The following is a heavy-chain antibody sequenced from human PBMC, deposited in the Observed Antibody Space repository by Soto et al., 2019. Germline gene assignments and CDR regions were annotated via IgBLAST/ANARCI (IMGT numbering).Heavy chain of an antibody. D-gene: IGHD3-10*01. CDR3: ARDLYYYGSGSYRYYGMDV. V-gene: IGHV4-31*03. CDR1: GGSISSGGYY. Sequence: SETLSLTCTVSGGSISSGGYYWSWIRQHPGKGLEWIGYIYYSGSTYYNPSLKSRVTISVDTSKNQFSLKLSSVTAADTAVYYCARDLYYYGSGSYRYYGMDVWGQGTTVTVSS. J-gene: IGHJ6*02. CDR2: IYYSGST.